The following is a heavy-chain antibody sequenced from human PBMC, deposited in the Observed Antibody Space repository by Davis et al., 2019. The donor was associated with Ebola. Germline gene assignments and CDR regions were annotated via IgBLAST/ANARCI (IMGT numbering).Heavy chain of an antibody. D-gene: IGHD2-2*01. J-gene: IGHJ4*02. CDR2: IYYSGST. Sequence: SETLSLTCTVSGGSISSYYWGWIRQPPGKGLEWIGSIYYSGSTYYNPSLKSRVTISVDTSKNQFSLKLSSVTAADTAVYYCARGMGYCSSTSCYSWGPPDYWGQGTLVTVSS. V-gene: IGHV4-39*01. CDR3: ARGMGYCSSTSCYSWGPPDY. CDR1: GGSISSYY.